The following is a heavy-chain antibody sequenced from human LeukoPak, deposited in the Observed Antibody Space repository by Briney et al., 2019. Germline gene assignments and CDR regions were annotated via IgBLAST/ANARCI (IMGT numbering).Heavy chain of an antibody. CDR2: IRYDGSNK. V-gene: IGHV3-30*02. CDR3: ATLAAATNAFDY. J-gene: IGHJ4*02. D-gene: IGHD6-13*01. Sequence: GSLRLSCAASGFTFSSYGMHWVRQAPGKGLEWVAFIRYDGSNKYYADSVKGRFTISRDNSKNTLYLQMNSLRAEDTAVYYCATLAAATNAFDYWGQGTLVTVPS. CDR1: GFTFSSYG.